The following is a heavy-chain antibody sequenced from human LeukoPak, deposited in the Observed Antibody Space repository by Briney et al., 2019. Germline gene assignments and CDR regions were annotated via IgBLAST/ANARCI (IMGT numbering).Heavy chain of an antibody. D-gene: IGHD3-9*01. Sequence: SETLSLTCSVSGASISSGSNYWGWIRQPPGKTLEWIGSIYSSGSTYYNPSLKSRVIIIIDTPKNHFSLTLSSVTAADTAVYYCARDYDVLTAYPPTQLFDPWGRGTLVTVSS. V-gene: IGHV4-39*07. CDR2: IYSSGST. CDR3: ARDYDVLTAYPPTQLFDP. CDR1: GASISSGSNY. J-gene: IGHJ5*02.